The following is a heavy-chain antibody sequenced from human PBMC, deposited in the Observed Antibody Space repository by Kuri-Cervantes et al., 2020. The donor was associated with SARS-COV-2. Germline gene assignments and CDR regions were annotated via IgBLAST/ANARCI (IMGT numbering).Heavy chain of an antibody. CDR3: ARGRTDENYQHYYYLDV. CDR1: GYTFTCYD. D-gene: IGHD3-3*02. J-gene: IGHJ6*03. Sequence: ASVKVSCKASGYTFTCYDINWVRQAPGQGLTWMGWMNPTSGNTGYAQKFQGRVTITRSTSISTAYMELSGLRSEDTAVYYCARGRTDENYQHYYYLDVWGTGTTVTVSS. CDR2: MNPTSGNT. V-gene: IGHV1-8*03.